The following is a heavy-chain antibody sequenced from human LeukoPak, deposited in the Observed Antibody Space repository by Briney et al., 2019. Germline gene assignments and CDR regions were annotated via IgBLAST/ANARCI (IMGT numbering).Heavy chain of an antibody. V-gene: IGHV4-59*02. CDR3: ARDCPSSSTTQPPFCRGEGAFDI. Sequence: PSETLSLTCTVSGGSVSIYYWSWIRQPPGKGLEWIGYIYYNGSTNYNPSLKSRVTISVDTSKNQFSLTLRSVTAADTAVYHCARDCPSSSTTQPPFCRGEGAFDIWGQGTMVTVSS. CDR1: GGSVSIYY. J-gene: IGHJ3*02. D-gene: IGHD2-2*01. CDR2: IYYNGST.